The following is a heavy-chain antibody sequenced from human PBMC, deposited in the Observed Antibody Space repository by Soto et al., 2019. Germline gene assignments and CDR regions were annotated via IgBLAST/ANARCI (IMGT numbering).Heavy chain of an antibody. J-gene: IGHJ4*02. CDR3: TTRMTAHFDY. Sequence: QTGGSLRLSCVASGFTFSHYTLNWVRRAPGKGLEWVSTISDRPTGHTHYAESVRGRFTISGDDSRDTVFLQMDSLRAEDTAVYYCTTRMTAHFDYWGQGVLVTVSS. CDR2: ISDRPTGHT. V-gene: IGHV3-23*01. CDR1: GFTFSHYT. D-gene: IGHD2-21*02.